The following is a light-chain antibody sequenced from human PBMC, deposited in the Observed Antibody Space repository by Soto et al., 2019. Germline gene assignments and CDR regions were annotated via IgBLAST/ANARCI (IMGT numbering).Light chain of an antibody. J-gene: IGLJ1*01. CDR1: SSDVGAYNF. V-gene: IGLV2-14*03. CDR3: SAYTVSRTYV. Sequence: QSVLTQPASVSGSPGQSITISCTGTSSDVGAYNFVSWHQQHPGKAPKLMIYNVYDRPSGISYRFSGSKSGNTASLTISGLQGEGEADYSCSAYTVSRTYVFGTGTKVTVL. CDR2: NVY.